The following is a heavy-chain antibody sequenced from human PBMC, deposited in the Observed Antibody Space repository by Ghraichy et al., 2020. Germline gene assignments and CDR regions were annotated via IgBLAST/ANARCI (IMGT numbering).Heavy chain of an antibody. V-gene: IGHV3-66*02. CDR1: GFTVSSNY. Sequence: GTLSLTCAASGFTVSSNYMSWVRQAPGKGLEWVSVIYSGGSTYYADSVKGRFTISRDNSKNTLYLQMNSLRAEDPAVYYCARDRWFGEPQDAFDIWGQGTMVTVSS. CDR2: IYSGGST. CDR3: ARDRWFGEPQDAFDI. J-gene: IGHJ3*02. D-gene: IGHD3-10*01.